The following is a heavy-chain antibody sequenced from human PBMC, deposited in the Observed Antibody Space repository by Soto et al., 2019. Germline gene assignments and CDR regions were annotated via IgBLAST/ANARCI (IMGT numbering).Heavy chain of an antibody. Sequence: QVQLQESGPGLVKPSGTLSLTCAVSGGSISSSNWWSWLRQPPGKGLEWIGDIYHSVSTNYNQSLKSRVTISVDKSKNQFSLKLSSVTAADTAVYYWARVSGSYSYGMDVWGQGTTVTVSS. J-gene: IGHJ6*02. CDR1: GGSISSSNW. D-gene: IGHD1-26*01. CDR2: IYHSVST. CDR3: ARVSGSYSYGMDV. V-gene: IGHV4-4*02.